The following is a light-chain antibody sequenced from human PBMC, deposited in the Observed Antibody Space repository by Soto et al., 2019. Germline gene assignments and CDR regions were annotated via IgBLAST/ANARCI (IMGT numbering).Light chain of an antibody. CDR2: DNS. V-gene: IGLV1-51*01. CDR1: SSNIGKNF. CDR3: GTWDSGRRGFG. Sequence: QSVLTQPPSVSAAPGQKVIISCSGSSSNIGKNFVSWYQLLPGAAPRLLIYDNSKRPSAIPDRFSGSKSGASATLGITGHRAGDEADYYCGTWDSGRRGFGFGSGTKVTVL. J-gene: IGLJ1*01.